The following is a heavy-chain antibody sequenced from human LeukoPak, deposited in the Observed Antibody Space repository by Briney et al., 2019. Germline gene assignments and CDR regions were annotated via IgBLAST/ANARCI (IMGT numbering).Heavy chain of an antibody. Sequence: GGSLRLSCAASGFTFSSYSMNWVRQAPGKGLEWVSSISSSSSYIYYADSVKGRFTISRDNAKNSLYLQMNSLGAEDTAVYYCAREGDYYDSSGYYGLFDYWGQGTLVTVSS. D-gene: IGHD3-22*01. V-gene: IGHV3-21*01. CDR1: GFTFSSYS. J-gene: IGHJ4*02. CDR3: AREGDYYDSSGYYGLFDY. CDR2: ISSSSSYI.